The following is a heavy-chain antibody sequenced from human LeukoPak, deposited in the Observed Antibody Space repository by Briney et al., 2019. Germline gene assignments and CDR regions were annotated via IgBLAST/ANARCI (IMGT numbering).Heavy chain of an antibody. Sequence: GGSLRLSCAASGFTFSSYSMNWVRQAPGKGLEWVSYISSSSSTIYYADSVKGRFTISRDNAKNSLYLQMNSLRAEDTAVYYCARDWFVSNDYVWESPLLDAFDIWGQGTMVTVSS. CDR3: ARDWFVSNDYVWESPLLDAFDI. CDR2: ISSSSSTI. CDR1: GFTFSSYS. D-gene: IGHD3-16*01. V-gene: IGHV3-48*04. J-gene: IGHJ3*02.